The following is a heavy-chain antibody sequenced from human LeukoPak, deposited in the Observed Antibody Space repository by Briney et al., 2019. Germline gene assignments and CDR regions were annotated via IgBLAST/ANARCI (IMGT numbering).Heavy chain of an antibody. CDR2: MNPNSGNT. CDR1: GYTFTSYD. Sequence: GASVKVSCKASGYTFTSYDINWVRQATGQGLEWMGWMNPNSGNTGYAQKFQGRVTITRNTSISTAYMELSSLRSEDTAVYYCARDAIFGVVRRDSWFDPWGQGTLVTVSS. CDR3: ARDAIFGVVRRDSWFDP. D-gene: IGHD3-3*01. J-gene: IGHJ5*02. V-gene: IGHV1-8*03.